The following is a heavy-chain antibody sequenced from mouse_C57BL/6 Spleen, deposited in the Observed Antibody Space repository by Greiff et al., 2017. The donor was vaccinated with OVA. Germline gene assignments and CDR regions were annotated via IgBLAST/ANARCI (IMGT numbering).Heavy chain of an antibody. Sequence: QVQLQQPGAELVKPGASVKLSCKASGYTFTSYWMHWVKQRPGQGLEWIGMIHPTSGSTNYNEKFKSKATLTVDKSSSTAYMQLSSLTSEDSAVYYCARGDGNVAMDYWGQGTSVTVSS. CDR3: ARGDGNVAMDY. V-gene: IGHV1-64*01. J-gene: IGHJ4*01. CDR2: IHPTSGST. CDR1: GYTFTSYW. D-gene: IGHD2-1*01.